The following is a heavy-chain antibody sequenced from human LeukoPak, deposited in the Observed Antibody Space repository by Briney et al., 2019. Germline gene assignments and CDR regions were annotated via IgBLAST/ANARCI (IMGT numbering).Heavy chain of an antibody. J-gene: IGHJ4*02. Sequence: PGRSLRLSCAASGFTFSSYGMRWVRQAPGKGLEWVAVIWYDGSNKYYADSVKGRFTISRDNSKNTLYLQMNSLRAEDTAVYYCARDRYCSGGSCYPQFDYWGQGTLVTVSS. V-gene: IGHV3-33*01. CDR1: GFTFSSYG. D-gene: IGHD2-15*01. CDR3: ARDRYCSGGSCYPQFDY. CDR2: IWYDGSNK.